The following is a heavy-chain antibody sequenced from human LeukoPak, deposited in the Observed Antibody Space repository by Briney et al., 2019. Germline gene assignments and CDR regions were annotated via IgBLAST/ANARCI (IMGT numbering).Heavy chain of an antibody. Sequence: EASVKVSCKASGYTFTGYYMHWVRQAPGQGLEWMGWINPNSGGTNYAQKFQGRVTMTRDTSISTAYMELSRLRSDDTAVYYCAREPLYCSSTSCSMGDYWGQGTLVTVSS. CDR3: AREPLYCSSTSCSMGDY. V-gene: IGHV1-2*02. J-gene: IGHJ4*02. D-gene: IGHD2-2*01. CDR2: INPNSGGT. CDR1: GYTFTGYY.